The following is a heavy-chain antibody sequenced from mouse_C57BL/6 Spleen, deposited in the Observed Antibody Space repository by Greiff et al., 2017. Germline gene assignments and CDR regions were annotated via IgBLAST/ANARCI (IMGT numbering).Heavy chain of an antibody. CDR1: GYTFTSYW. V-gene: IGHV1-52*01. D-gene: IGHD1-1*01. J-gene: IGHJ3*01. CDR2: IDPSDSET. CDR3: ASLYGSSPY. Sequence: QVQLQQPGAELVRPGSSVKLSCKASGYTFTSYWMHWVKQRPIQGLEWIGNIDPSDSETHYNQKFKDKATLTVDKSSSTAYMKLSRRTSEVSAVYYCASLYGSSPYWGQGTLVTVSA.